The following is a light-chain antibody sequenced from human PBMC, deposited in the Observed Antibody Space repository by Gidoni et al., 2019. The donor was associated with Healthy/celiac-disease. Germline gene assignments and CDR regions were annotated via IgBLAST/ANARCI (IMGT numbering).Light chain of an antibody. CDR1: QSVSSY. Sequence: EIVLTQSPATLSLSPGDRATLSCRASQSVSSYLAWYQQKPGQAPRILIYDASNRATGIPARFSGSGSGTDFTLTISSLEPEDFAVYYCQQRSNWPPSLTFGGGTKVEIK. CDR2: DAS. J-gene: IGKJ4*01. CDR3: QQRSNWPPSLT. V-gene: IGKV3-11*01.